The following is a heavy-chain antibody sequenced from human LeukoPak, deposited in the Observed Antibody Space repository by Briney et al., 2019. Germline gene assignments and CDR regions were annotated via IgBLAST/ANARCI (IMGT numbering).Heavy chain of an antibody. CDR2: IKQDGSEK. CDR3: ARDGRLTPFEY. CDR1: GFTFSDYW. D-gene: IGHD2-15*01. V-gene: IGHV3-7*05. Sequence: GGSLRLSCAASGFTFSDYWMNWVRQAPGKGLEWVADIKQDGSEKYYVDSVKGRFTISRDNAKNSLYLQINSLRAEDTAVYYCARDGRLTPFEYWGQGTLVTVSS. J-gene: IGHJ4*02.